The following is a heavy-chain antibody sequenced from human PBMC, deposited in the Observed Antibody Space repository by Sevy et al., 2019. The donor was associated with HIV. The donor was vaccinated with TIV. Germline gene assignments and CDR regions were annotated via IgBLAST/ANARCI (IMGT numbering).Heavy chain of an antibody. Sequence: ASVKVSCKASGYTFTDYYMHWVRQAPGQGLEWMGGFNPNNGDSRSAQKFQGRVTLTGDMSLSTAYMELSRLRSDDTAIYFCTRDDIYTHPWEFDWWGHGALVTVSS. V-gene: IGHV1-2*02. J-gene: IGHJ4*01. CDR2: FNPNNGDS. CDR1: GYTFTDYY. D-gene: IGHD1-26*01. CDR3: TRDDIYTHPWEFDW.